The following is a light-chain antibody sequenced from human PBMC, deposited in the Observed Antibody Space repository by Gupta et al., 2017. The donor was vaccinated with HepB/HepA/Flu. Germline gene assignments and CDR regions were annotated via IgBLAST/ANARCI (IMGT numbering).Light chain of an antibody. CDR1: QSFLKTYNNKNC. J-gene: IGKJ1*01. V-gene: IGKV4-1*01. CDR2: LAS. CDR3: QQYYSLPRT. Sequence: DIEMNTFIDSLAASLGDRATINCKSSQSFLKTYNNKNCVTWYQQKPGHPPKVLIYLASTRESGVPDRFSGSGSGTDFTLTISNLQAEDVAVYYCQQYYSLPRTFGQGTKVEIK.